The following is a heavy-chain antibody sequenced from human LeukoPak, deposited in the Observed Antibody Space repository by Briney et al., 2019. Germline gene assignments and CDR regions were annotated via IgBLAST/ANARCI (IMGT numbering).Heavy chain of an antibody. CDR3: ARVGAYCTSTSCLDY. CDR1: GYTFTSYG. CDR2: ISAYNGNT. Sequence: ASVKVSCKASGYTFTSYGISWVRQAPGQGLEWMGWISAYNGNTNYAQKLQGRVTMTTDTSTSTAYMELRSLTSDDTAVYCCARVGAYCTSTSCLDYWGQGTLVTVSS. D-gene: IGHD2-2*01. J-gene: IGHJ4*02. V-gene: IGHV1-18*01.